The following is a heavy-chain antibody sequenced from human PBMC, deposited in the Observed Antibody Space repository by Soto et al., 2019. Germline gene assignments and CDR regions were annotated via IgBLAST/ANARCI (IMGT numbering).Heavy chain of an antibody. CDR2: VNHSGSA. J-gene: IGHJ5*02. Sequence: KTSETLSLTCDVSGDSISTSSYYWGWIRQPPGKGLEWIGEVNHSGSAKYNPSLKSRVTISVDTSKNQISLKLASLTAADTALYYCVRRYCSRTSCLAGFDPWGRGTQVTVSS. CDR3: VRRYCSRTSCLAGFDP. V-gene: IGHV4-39*07. D-gene: IGHD2-2*01. CDR1: GDSISTSSYY.